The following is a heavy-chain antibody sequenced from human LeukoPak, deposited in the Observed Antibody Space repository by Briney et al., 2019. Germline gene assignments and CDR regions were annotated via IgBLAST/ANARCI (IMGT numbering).Heavy chain of an antibody. D-gene: IGHD4-17*01. V-gene: IGHV1-2*02. Sequence: ASVKVSCKASGYTFTGYYTHWVRQAPRQGREWMGWINPNSGGTNYAQKFQGRVTMTRDTSISTAYMERSRLRSDDTAVYYCARDYVERHPTDDYWGQGTLVTVSS. CDR3: ARDYVERHPTDDY. CDR1: GYTFTGYY. J-gene: IGHJ4*02. CDR2: INPNSGGT.